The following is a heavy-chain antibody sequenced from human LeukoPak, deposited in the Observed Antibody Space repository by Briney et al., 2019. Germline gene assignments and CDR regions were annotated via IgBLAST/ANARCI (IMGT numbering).Heavy chain of an antibody. CDR1: GFTFSSYG. CDR2: ISHDGSDK. D-gene: IGHD3-10*01. Sequence: GGSLRLSCAASGFTFSSYGVHWVRQAPGKGLEWVAIISHDGSDKFYADSVKGRFTISRDNSKNTLYLQMNSLRAEDTAVYYCARGGTRFGELLPDYWGQGTLVTVSS. J-gene: IGHJ4*02. V-gene: IGHV3-30*03. CDR3: ARGGTRFGELLPDY.